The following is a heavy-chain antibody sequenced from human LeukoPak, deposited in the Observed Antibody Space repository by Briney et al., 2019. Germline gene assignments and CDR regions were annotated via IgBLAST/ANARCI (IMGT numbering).Heavy chain of an antibody. CDR3: ARLVQLVSYDAFDI. D-gene: IGHD6-6*01. CDR1: GFSISNGAYF. V-gene: IGHV4-30-4*01. J-gene: IGHJ3*02. CDR2: IYYTGST. Sequence: SSQTLSLTCTVSGFSISNGAYFWTWIRQHPGQGLEWVGHIYYTGSTSYNPSLKSRVTISVDTSKNQFSLKLSSVTAADTAVYYCARLVQLVSYDAFDIWGQGTMVTVSS.